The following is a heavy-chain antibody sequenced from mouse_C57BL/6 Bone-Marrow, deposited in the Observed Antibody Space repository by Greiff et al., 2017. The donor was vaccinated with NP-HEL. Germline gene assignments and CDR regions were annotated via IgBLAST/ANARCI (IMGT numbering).Heavy chain of an antibody. V-gene: IGHV5-16*01. CDR3: ARDLYDYGGYWYFDV. D-gene: IGHD2-4*01. J-gene: IGHJ1*03. Sequence: EVKLVESEGGLVQPGSSMKLSCTASGFTFSDYYMAWVRQVPEKGLEWVANINYDGSSTYYLDSLKSRFIFSIDNAKNMLYLQRSSLKSEDTATYYCARDLYDYGGYWYFDVWGTGTTVTVSS. CDR1: GFTFSDYY. CDR2: INYDGSST.